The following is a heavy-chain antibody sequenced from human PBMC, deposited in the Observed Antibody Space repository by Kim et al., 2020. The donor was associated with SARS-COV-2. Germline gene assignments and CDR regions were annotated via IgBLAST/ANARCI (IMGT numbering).Heavy chain of an antibody. CDR2: ISYDGSNK. Sequence: GGSLRLSCAASGFTFSSYGMHWVRKAPGKGLEWVAVISYDGSNKYYADSVKGRFTISRDNSKNTLYLQMNSLRAEDTAVYYCAKDQEYSSVTQPFWFDPWGQGTLVTVSS. CDR1: GFTFSSYG. D-gene: IGHD5-18*01. J-gene: IGHJ5*02. CDR3: AKDQEYSSVTQPFWFDP. V-gene: IGHV3-30*18.